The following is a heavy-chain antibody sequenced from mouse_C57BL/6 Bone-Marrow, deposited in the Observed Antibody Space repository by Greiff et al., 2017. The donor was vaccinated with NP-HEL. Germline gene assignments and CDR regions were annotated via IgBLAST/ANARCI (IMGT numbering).Heavy chain of an antibody. CDR1: GFTFSDYY. V-gene: IGHV5-4*01. Sequence: EVMLVESGGGLVQPGGSLKLSCAASGFTFSDYYMYWVRQTPEKRLEWVATISDGGSYTYYPDNVKGRFTISRDNAKNNLYLQMSHLKSEDTAMYYCAREDGWYFDVWGTGTTVTVSS. CDR3: AREDGWYFDV. D-gene: IGHD2-3*01. J-gene: IGHJ1*03. CDR2: ISDGGSYT.